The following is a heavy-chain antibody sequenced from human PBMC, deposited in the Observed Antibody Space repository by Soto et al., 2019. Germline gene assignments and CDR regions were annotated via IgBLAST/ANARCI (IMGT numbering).Heavy chain of an antibody. Sequence: QVQLQESGPGLVKPSETLSLTCTVSGGSISSYYWSWIRQPPGKGLEWIGYIYYSGSTNYNPSLTSRVTISVDTSKNQCSLTLSSVTAADTVVYYCAKSYGDYDDYGGPGTLVAVSS. D-gene: IGHD4-17*01. V-gene: IGHV4-59*01. CDR2: IYYSGST. CDR1: GGSISSYY. J-gene: IGHJ4*02. CDR3: AKSYGDYDDY.